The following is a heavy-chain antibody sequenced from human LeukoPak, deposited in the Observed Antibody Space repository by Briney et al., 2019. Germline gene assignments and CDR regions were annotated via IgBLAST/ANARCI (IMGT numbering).Heavy chain of an antibody. CDR1: GFTFSSYW. V-gene: IGHV3-7*01. Sequence: PGGSLRLSCAASGFTFSSYWMSWVRQAPGKGLEWVASIKQDGSEKYYVDSVKGRFTISRDNSKNTLYLQMNSLRAEDTAVYYCARVDSNGPYYYGMDVWGQGTTVTVSS. CDR3: ARVDSNGPYYYGMDV. J-gene: IGHJ6*02. CDR2: IKQDGSEK. D-gene: IGHD4-11*01.